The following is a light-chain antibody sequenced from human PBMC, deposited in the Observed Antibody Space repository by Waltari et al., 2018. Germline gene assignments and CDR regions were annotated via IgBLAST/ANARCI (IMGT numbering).Light chain of an antibody. J-gene: IGLJ1*01. CDR2: DVT. CDR1: SSDIGDYNY. V-gene: IGLV2-14*03. CDR3: NAYTSTSTLV. Sequence: QSALTQPASVSGSPGQSITISCTGSSSDIGDYNYVSWYQQYPGQAPTLILFDVTDRPSGVSPRFSGSKSGNTASLTISGLQTEDEADYYCNAYTSTSTLVFGTGTKVTVL.